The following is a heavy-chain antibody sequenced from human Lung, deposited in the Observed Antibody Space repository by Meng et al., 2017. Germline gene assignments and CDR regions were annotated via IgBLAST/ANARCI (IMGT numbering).Heavy chain of an antibody. D-gene: IGHD3-9*01. J-gene: IGHJ4*02. Sequence: QGQLQQWGAGLLKPSETLSLTCAVYCGSFSGYYWSWIRQPPGKGLEWIGEINHSGSTNYNPSLKSRVTISVDTSKNQFSLKLSSVTAADTAVYYCARGYDILTGPPLDYWGQGTLVTVSS. CDR1: CGSFSGYY. CDR2: INHSGST. V-gene: IGHV4-34*01. CDR3: ARGYDILTGPPLDY.